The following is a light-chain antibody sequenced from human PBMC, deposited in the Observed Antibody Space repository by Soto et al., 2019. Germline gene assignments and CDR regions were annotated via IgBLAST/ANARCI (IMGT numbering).Light chain of an antibody. CDR1: ISDVGGYNY. CDR2: EVS. V-gene: IGLV2-8*01. J-gene: IGLJ2*01. CDR3: SSFAGSDNVV. Sequence: VLSQPPASSGSPGPSVTISCTGTISDVGGYNYVSWFQQHPGKAPKLMIYEVSKRPSGVPGRFSGSKSGNTASLTVSGLQAEDEADYYCSSFAGSDNVVFGGGTKVTVL.